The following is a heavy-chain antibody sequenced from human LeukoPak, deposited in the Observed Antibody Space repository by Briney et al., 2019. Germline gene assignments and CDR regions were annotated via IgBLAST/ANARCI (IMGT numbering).Heavy chain of an antibody. CDR2: INHSGST. V-gene: IGHV4-34*01. J-gene: IGHJ4*02. CDR3: ARLRAYYYGSGSNV. Sequence: SETLSLTCAVYGGSFSGYYWSWIRQPPGKGLEWIGEINHSGSTNYNPSLKSRVTISVDTSKNQFSLKLSSVTAADTAVYYCARLRAYYYGSGSNVWGQGTLVTVSS. CDR1: GGSFSGYY. D-gene: IGHD3-10*01.